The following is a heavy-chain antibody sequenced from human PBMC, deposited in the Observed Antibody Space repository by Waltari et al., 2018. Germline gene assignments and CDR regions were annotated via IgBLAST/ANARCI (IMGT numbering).Heavy chain of an antibody. J-gene: IGHJ6*03. CDR3: ARDFGYYFYMDV. V-gene: IGHV3-74*01. CDR2: INSDGSST. CDR1: GFTFSSYW. Sequence: EVQLVESGGGLVQPGGSLRLSCAASGFTFSSYWLHWVRQAPGKGLVWVSRINSDGSSTSYADSVKGRFTISRDNAKNTLYLQMNSLRAEDTAVYYCARDFGYYFYMDVWGKGTTVTVSS. D-gene: IGHD3-22*01.